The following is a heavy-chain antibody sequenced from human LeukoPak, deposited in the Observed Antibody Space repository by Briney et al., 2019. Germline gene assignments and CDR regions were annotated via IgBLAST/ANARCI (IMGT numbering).Heavy chain of an antibody. CDR2: ISAYNGNT. V-gene: IGHV1-18*01. Sequence: GASVKVSCKASGYTFTSYGISWVRQAPGQGLEWMGWISAYNGNTNYAQELQGRVTTTTDTSTSTAYMELRSLRSDDTAVYYCARDPLVKRYYYDSSGYYFMLYWGQGTLVTVSS. D-gene: IGHD3-22*01. CDR3: ARDPLVKRYYYDSSGYYFMLY. CDR1: GYTFTSYG. J-gene: IGHJ4*02.